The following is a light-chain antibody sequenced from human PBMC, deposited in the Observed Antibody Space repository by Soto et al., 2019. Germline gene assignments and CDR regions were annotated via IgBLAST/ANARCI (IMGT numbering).Light chain of an antibody. V-gene: IGKV1-9*01. J-gene: IGKJ5*01. Sequence: DIQMTQSPSSLATSIGDTVTITCRASQSISNYVNWYQQKPGKAPKLLIYAAYTLQSGVPSRFSGSGSVTDFTLTISSLQPEDFATYYCQQLNTWPIIFGQGTRLDIK. CDR3: QQLNTWPII. CDR1: QSISNY. CDR2: AAY.